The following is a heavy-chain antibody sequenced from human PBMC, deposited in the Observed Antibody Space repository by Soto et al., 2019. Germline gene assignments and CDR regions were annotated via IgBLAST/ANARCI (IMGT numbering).Heavy chain of an antibody. D-gene: IGHD2-2*01. CDR1: GFTFSSYA. CDR2: ISGRGDNS. CDR3: ANAYCSSSSCRAEYFQH. V-gene: IGHV3-23*01. J-gene: IGHJ1*01. Sequence: PGGSLRLSCAASGFTFSSYAMSWVRQAPGKGLEWVSAISGRGDNSYYADPVKGRFTISRDNSKHTLYLHMDSLRAEDTAVYYCANAYCSSSSCRAEYFQHWGQGTLVTSPQ.